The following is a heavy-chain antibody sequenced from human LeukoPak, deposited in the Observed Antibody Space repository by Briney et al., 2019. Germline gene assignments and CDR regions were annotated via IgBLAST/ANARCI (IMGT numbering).Heavy chain of an antibody. Sequence: SETLSLTCTVSGGSISSYYWSWIRQPPGKGLEWIGYIYYSGSTDSNPSLKSRVTISVDTSKNQISLKLSSVTAADTAVYYCARTYCRGGSCHFDYWGQGTLVTVAA. V-gene: IGHV4-59*08. J-gene: IGHJ4*02. CDR3: ARTYCRGGSCHFDY. CDR1: GGSISSYY. D-gene: IGHD2-15*01. CDR2: IYYSGST.